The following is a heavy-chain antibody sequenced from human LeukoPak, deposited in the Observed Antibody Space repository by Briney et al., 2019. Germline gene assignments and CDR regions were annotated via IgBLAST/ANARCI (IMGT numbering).Heavy chain of an antibody. CDR2: IKQDGSEK. J-gene: IGHJ5*02. CDR1: GLSFGNYW. Sequence: GGSLRLSCVASGLSFGNYWMDWVRQAPGKGLEWVGNIKQDGSEKYYVDSVKGRFTISRDNAKNSLYLNMNSLRVEDTAIYYCTRDFDPWGQGTLVTVSS. CDR3: TRDFDP. V-gene: IGHV3-7*01.